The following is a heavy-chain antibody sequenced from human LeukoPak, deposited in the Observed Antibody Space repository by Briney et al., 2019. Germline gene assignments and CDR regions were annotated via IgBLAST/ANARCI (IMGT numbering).Heavy chain of an antibody. Sequence: ASVKVSCKASGYIFTSYYMHWVRQAPGQGLEWMGIINPSGGSTTYAQKFQGRVTLTRDTSTSTVYMELSSLRSEDTAVYYCARGEGGYYYVLDYWGQGTLVTVSS. V-gene: IGHV1-46*01. CDR2: INPSGGST. D-gene: IGHD3-22*01. CDR3: ARGEGGYYYVLDY. CDR1: GYIFTSYY. J-gene: IGHJ4*02.